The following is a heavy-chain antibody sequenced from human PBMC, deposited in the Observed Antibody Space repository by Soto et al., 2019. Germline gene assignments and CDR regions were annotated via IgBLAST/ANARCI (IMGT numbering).Heavy chain of an antibody. CDR3: ATSSRSYFDY. CDR2: IYDSGST. Sequence: SETLSLTCTVSGGSISRSGYFWSWIRQHPGKGLEWIGYIYDSGSTYYNPSLKSRVSLSVDTSKNQFSMNLTSVTAADTAMYYCATSSRSYFDYWGQGTMVTVSS. V-gene: IGHV4-31*03. CDR1: GGSISRSGYF. J-gene: IGHJ4*02.